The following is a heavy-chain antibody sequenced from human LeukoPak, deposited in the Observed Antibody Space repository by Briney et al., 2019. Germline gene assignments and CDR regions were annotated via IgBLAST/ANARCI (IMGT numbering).Heavy chain of an antibody. Sequence: GASVKVSCRASGYIFTTYFMHWLRQATGQGPEWMGIINPRGGSTDYAQKFQGRVTMTSDTSTSTVYLELTSLTSEDTAVYFCARVGATGATADNWGQGTLVTVSS. CDR1: GYIFTTYF. CDR2: INPRGGST. J-gene: IGHJ4*02. CDR3: ARVGATGATADN. V-gene: IGHV1-46*01. D-gene: IGHD4/OR15-4a*01.